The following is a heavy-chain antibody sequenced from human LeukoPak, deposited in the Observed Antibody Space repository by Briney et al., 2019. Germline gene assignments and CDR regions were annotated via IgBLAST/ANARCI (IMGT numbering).Heavy chain of an antibody. CDR1: GGSISSYY. D-gene: IGHD3-10*01. Sequence: KTSETLSLTCTVSGGSISSYYWSWIRQPPGKGLEWIGYIYYSGSTNYNPSLKSRVTISVDTSKNQFSLKLSSVTAADTAVYYCARVTGGSGSYYSPLHYYFDYWGQGTLVTVSS. V-gene: IGHV4-59*08. CDR3: ARVTGGSGSYYSPLHYYFDY. J-gene: IGHJ4*02. CDR2: IYYSGST.